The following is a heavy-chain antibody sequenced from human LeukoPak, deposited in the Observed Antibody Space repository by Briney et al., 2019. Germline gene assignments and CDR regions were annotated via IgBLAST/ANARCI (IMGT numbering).Heavy chain of an antibody. Sequence: SETLSLTCTVSGGSISSSSYYWGWIRQPPGKGLEWIGSIYYSGSTYYNPSLKSRVTISVDTSKNQFSLKLSSVTAADTAVYYCARAAYGMYYYGSDYGMDVWGQGTTVTVSS. D-gene: IGHD3-10*01. V-gene: IGHV4-39*07. CDR2: IYYSGST. CDR1: GGSISSSSYY. J-gene: IGHJ6*02. CDR3: ARAAYGMYYYGSDYGMDV.